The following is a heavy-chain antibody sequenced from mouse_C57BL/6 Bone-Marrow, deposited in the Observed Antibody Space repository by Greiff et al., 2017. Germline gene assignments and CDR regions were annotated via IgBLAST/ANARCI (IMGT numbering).Heavy chain of an antibody. D-gene: IGHD1-1*01. Sequence: QVQLQQPGAELVKPGASVKMSCKASGYTFTSYWITWVKQRPGQGLEWIGDIYPGSGSTNYNEKFKSKATLTVDTSSSTAYMQLSSLTSEDSAVYSCARSAYYYGSSHYFDYWGQGTTLTVSA. CDR1: GYTFTSYW. J-gene: IGHJ2*01. CDR2: IYPGSGST. V-gene: IGHV1-55*01. CDR3: ARSAYYYGSSHYFDY.